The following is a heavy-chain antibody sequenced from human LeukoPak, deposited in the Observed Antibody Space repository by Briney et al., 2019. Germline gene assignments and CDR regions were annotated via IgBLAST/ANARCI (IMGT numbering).Heavy chain of an antibody. J-gene: IGHJ6*02. V-gene: IGHV3-23*01. CDR1: GFIFSSYS. CDR3: AKAASSSWPSYYYGMDV. CDR2: ITGSGGNT. D-gene: IGHD6-13*01. Sequence: PGGSLRLSCAASGFIFSSYSMGWVRRAPGKGLEWVSVITGSGGNTYYADSVKGRFTISKDNSKNTVYLQMSSLRVDDTAVYYCAKAASSSWPSYYYGMDVWGQGTTVTVSS.